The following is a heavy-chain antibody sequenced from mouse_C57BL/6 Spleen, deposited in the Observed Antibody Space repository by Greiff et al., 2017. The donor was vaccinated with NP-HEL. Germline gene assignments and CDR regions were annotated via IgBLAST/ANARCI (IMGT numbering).Heavy chain of an antibody. CDR3: AREDLLGFYYAMDY. CDR2: INPNNGGT. D-gene: IGHD2-1*01. Sequence: EVKLVESGPELVKPGASVKMSCKASGYTFTDYNMHWVKQSHGKSLEWIGYINPNNGGTSYNQKFKGKATLTVNKSSSTAYMELRSLTSEDSAVYYCAREDLLGFYYAMDYWGQGTSVTVSS. V-gene: IGHV1-22*01. J-gene: IGHJ4*01. CDR1: GYTFTDYN.